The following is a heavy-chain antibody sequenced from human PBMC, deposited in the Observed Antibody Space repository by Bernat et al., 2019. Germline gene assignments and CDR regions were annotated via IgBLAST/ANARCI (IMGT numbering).Heavy chain of an antibody. D-gene: IGHD1-26*01. Sequence: EVQLVESGGGLIQPGGSLRFSCAASGFTVSNNYMSWVRQAPGKGLEWVSVIYSGGSSYYADSVKGRFTISRDNSKNTLYLQMNNLRAEDTAVYYCARTIVGATHDAFDIWGQGTMVTVSS. CDR3: ARTIVGATHDAFDI. CDR1: GFTVSNNY. J-gene: IGHJ3*02. V-gene: IGHV3-53*01. CDR2: IYSGGSS.